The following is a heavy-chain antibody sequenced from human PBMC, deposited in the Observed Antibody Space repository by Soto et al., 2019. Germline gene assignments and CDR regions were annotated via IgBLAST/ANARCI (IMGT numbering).Heavy chain of an antibody. V-gene: IGHV3-23*01. CDR2: ISGSGGST. D-gene: IGHD3-16*01. J-gene: IGHJ6*02. Sequence: PGGSLRLSCAASGFTFSSYAMSWVRQAPGKGLEWVSAISGSGGSTYYADSVKGRFTISRDNSKNTLYLQMNSLRAEDTAVYYCAKVGGRNKGPPYYYGMDVWGQGTTVTVSS. CDR3: AKVGGRNKGPPYYYGMDV. CDR1: GFTFSSYA.